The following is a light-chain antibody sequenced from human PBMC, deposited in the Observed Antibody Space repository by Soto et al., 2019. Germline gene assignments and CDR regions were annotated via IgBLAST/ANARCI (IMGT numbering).Light chain of an antibody. CDR3: HHYET. CDR2: GAT. V-gene: IGKV3-20*01. J-gene: IGKJ1*01. Sequence: EIVLTQSPGTLSLSPGDRATLSCRASQGVSRSYLGWYQQKPGQAPRLLMYGATIGDAGVRDRLSGSGSGTEFTLTNSRLEPEDFSVYYCHHYETFGQGTKVDIK. CDR1: QGVSRSY.